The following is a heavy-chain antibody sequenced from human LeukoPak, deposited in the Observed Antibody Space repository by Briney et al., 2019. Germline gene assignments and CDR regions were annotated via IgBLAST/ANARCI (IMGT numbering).Heavy chain of an antibody. V-gene: IGHV5-10-1*01. CDR1: GYSFISYW. CDR3: ARQSNRGYSSTWYLEY. D-gene: IGHD6-13*01. CDR2: IDPNDSYT. Sequence: GESLKTPCKGYGYSFISYWISWVRQMPGKGLEWMGSIDPNDSYTKYGPSFQGHVTISADKSISTAYLQWSSLKASDTAMYYCARQSNRGYSSTWYLEYWGQGTLVSVSS. J-gene: IGHJ4*02.